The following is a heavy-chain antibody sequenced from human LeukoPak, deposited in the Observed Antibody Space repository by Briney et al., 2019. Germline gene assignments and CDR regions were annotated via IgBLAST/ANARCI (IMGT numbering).Heavy chain of an antibody. CDR3: AIFPVGIAAAGTLY. V-gene: IGHV4-4*02. CDR1: GGSISSSNW. J-gene: IGHJ4*02. CDR2: IYHSGST. Sequence: SETLSLTCAVSGGSISSSNWWSWVRQPPGKGLEWIGEIYHSGSTNYNPSLKSRVTISVDTSQNQFSLKLSSVTAADMAVYYCAIFPVGIAAAGTLYWGQGTLVTVSS. D-gene: IGHD6-13*01.